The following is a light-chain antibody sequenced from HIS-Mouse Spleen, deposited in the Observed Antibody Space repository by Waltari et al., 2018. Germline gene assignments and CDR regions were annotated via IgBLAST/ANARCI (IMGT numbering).Light chain of an antibody. V-gene: IGLV2-14*01. CDR2: EVS. CDR3: SSYTSSSTF. J-gene: IGLJ1*01. CDR1: SSDVGGYNY. Sequence: QSALTQPASVSGSPGQSITISCTGTSSDVGGYNYVPWYQQHPGKAPKRMIYEVSNRPSGVSNRFSGSKSGNTASLTISGLQAEDEADYYCSSYTSSSTFFGTGTKVTVL.